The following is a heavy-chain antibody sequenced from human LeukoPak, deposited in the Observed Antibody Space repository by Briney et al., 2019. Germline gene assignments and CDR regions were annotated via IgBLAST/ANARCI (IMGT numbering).Heavy chain of an antibody. J-gene: IGHJ3*02. V-gene: IGHV4-30-2*01. CDR1: GVSISSGGYS. CDR3: ARARYCGGDCYSGPVYAFDI. CDR2: IYHSGST. D-gene: IGHD2-21*02. Sequence: SETLSLTCAVSGVSISSGGYSWGWIRQPPGKGLEWIGYIYHSGSTYYNPSLKSRVTISVDRSKNQFSLKLSSVTAADTAVYYCARARYCGGDCYSGPVYAFDIWGQGTMVTVSS.